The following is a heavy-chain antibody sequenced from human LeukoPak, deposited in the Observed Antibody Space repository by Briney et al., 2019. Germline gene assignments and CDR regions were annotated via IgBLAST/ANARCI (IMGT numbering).Heavy chain of an antibody. CDR1: GFTFRSHG. J-gene: IGHJ4*02. V-gene: IGHV3-33*01. CDR2: IWYDGSNK. CDR3: ARDSAVTALDY. D-gene: IGHD2-21*02. Sequence: GTSLRLSCAASGFTFRSHGMHWVRQAPGKGLEWVAFIWYDGSNKYYTDSVKGRFTISRDISKSTLYLQMNSLRAEDTAVYYCARDSAVTALDYWGQGTLVTVSS.